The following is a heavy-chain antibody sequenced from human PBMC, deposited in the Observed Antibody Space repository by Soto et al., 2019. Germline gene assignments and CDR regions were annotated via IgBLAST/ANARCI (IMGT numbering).Heavy chain of an antibody. CDR3: ARGLPDYDILTGYPYYFDY. CDR2: IYYSGST. Sequence: PSETLSLTCTVSGGSISSYYWSWIRQPPGKGLEWIGYIYYSGSTNYNPSLKSRVTISVDTSKNQFSLKLSSVTAADTAVYYCARGLPDYDILTGYPYYFDYWGQGTLVTVSS. CDR1: GGSISSYY. J-gene: IGHJ4*02. V-gene: IGHV4-59*01. D-gene: IGHD3-9*01.